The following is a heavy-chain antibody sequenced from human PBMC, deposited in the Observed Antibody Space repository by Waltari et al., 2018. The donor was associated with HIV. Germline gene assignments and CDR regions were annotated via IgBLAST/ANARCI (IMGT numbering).Heavy chain of an antibody. Sequence: EVRLVASGGGLVQPGGSLRPSCGASGSPFVSTWSTWVRQAPGKGLELVANIKEDGSEIHYVDSVKGRFTISRDNAKNSLYLQMNSLRAEDTAVYYCARRQQLTDWGQGTLVTVSS. CDR2: IKEDGSEI. J-gene: IGHJ4*02. CDR3: ARRQQLTD. V-gene: IGHV3-7*01. CDR1: GSPFVSTW. D-gene: IGHD6-13*01.